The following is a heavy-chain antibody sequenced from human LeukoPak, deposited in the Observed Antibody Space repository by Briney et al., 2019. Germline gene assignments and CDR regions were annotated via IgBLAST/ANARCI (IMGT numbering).Heavy chain of an antibody. J-gene: IGHJ4*02. CDR2: IYYSGST. D-gene: IGHD3-22*01. CDR3: ARQGSGWSYNFDY. Sequence: SETLSLTCTVSGGSINSYYWSWIRQPPGKGLEWIGYIYYSGSTNYNPSLKSRVTISVDTSKNQFSLKLSSVTAADTVVYYCARQGSGWSYNFDYWGQGTLVTVSS. CDR1: GGSINSYY. V-gene: IGHV4-59*08.